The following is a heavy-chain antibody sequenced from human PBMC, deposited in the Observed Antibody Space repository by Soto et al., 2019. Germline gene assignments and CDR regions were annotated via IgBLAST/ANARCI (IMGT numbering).Heavy chain of an antibody. V-gene: IGHV3-30*18. CDR1: GFTFNNYG. Sequence: QVQLVESGGGVVQRGRSLRLSCVASGFTFNNYGMHWVRQAPGKGLEWVAIISYDGSNKYYAVSGLGRFTNSRDNSMNTLYLHIYSLRDDDTCVYYCAKDPLGDRSGYPYGGDYWCQGTGVTVPS. D-gene: IGHD3-22*01. J-gene: IGHJ4*02. CDR3: AKDPLGDRSGYPYGGDY. CDR2: ISYDGSNK.